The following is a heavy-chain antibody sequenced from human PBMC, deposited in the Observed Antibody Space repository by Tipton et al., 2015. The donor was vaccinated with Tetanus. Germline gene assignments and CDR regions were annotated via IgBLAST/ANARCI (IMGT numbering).Heavy chain of an antibody. D-gene: IGHD2-2*01. J-gene: IGHJ4*02. CDR2: INAGNGNT. Sequence: QSGAEVKKPGASVKVSCKASGYIFTSYAMHWVRQAPGQRLEWMGWINAGNGNTKYSQKFQGRVTITRNTSASTAYMELSSLRSEDTAVYYCARIVVPAAIGEDYWGQGTLVTVSS. CDR3: ARIVVPAAIGEDY. CDR1: GYIFTSYA. V-gene: IGHV1-3*01.